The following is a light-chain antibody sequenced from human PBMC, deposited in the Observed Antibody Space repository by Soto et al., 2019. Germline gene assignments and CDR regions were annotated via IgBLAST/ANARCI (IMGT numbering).Light chain of an antibody. CDR1: SSDVGGYNY. CDR3: SSYTSTNSGV. Sequence: QSVLTQSASVSGSPGQSITISCTGTSSDVGGYNYVSWYQQHPGKAPKLIIYDVSNRPSGVSTRFSGSQSGNTASLTISGVKADDEAEYYCSSYTSTNSGVFGGGTQLTVL. CDR2: DVS. V-gene: IGLV2-14*01. J-gene: IGLJ3*02.